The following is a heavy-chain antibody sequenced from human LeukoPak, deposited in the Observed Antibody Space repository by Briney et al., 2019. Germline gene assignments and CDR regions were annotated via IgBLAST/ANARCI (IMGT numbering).Heavy chain of an antibody. CDR2: IIPVFGTA. CDR3: ARDLRYSSGWSASGMDV. V-gene: IGHV1-69*06. J-gene: IGHJ6*03. Sequence: SVKVSCKASGGTFSMQAVSWVRQAPGQGLEWMGGIIPVFGTANYAQKFQGRVTITADRSTNTVYMELTSLRIDDTAVYYCARDLRYSSGWSASGMDVWGKGTTVTISS. CDR1: GGTFSMQA. D-gene: IGHD6-19*01.